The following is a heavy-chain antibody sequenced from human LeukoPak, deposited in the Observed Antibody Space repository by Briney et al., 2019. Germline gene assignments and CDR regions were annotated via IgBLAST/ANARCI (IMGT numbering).Heavy chain of an antibody. Sequence: LGGSLRLSCTPSGFTFSSHAMSWVRQAPGKGLEWVSGISGNGAGTYYGDSVKGRFTISRDNSKNTLYLQMNSLRAEDTAVYYCAKMPLWFGEFLNNDYWGQGTLVTVSS. CDR1: GFTFSSHA. V-gene: IGHV3-23*01. CDR2: ISGNGAGT. J-gene: IGHJ4*02. CDR3: AKMPLWFGEFLNNDY. D-gene: IGHD3-10*01.